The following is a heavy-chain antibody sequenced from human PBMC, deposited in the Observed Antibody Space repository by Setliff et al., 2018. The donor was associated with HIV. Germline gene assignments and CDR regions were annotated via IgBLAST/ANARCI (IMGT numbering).Heavy chain of an antibody. CDR1: GYSISSNFL. CDR2: IHHAGSA. Sequence: PSETLSLTCAVSGYSISSNFLWGWVRQPPGQGLEWIGSIHHAGSAYYNPSLKSRVRISLDTSKNQFPLKLSSVTAADTAVYYCASSVGFRDFWGQGTPVTVSS. V-gene: IGHV4-38-2*01. J-gene: IGHJ4*02. CDR3: ASSVGFRDF. D-gene: IGHD3-10*01.